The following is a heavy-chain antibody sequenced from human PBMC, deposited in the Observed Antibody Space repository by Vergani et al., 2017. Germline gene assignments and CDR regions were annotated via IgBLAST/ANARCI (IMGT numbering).Heavy chain of an antibody. CDR2: IDHTGRP. V-gene: IGHV4-34*01. CDR3: ARVNTDTNGHVYYYYYMDV. Sequence: QVQLQQWGGGLLKPSETLSLTCVVNGGSFTSYHWTWIRQSPGEGLEWVGDIDHTGRPDYIPSLESRLTMSVDKSRNHFSLTLNSVTATDTAIYFFARVNTDTNGHVYYYYYMDVWGQGTAVTVS. CDR1: GGSFTSYH. D-gene: IGHD2-8*01. J-gene: IGHJ6*03.